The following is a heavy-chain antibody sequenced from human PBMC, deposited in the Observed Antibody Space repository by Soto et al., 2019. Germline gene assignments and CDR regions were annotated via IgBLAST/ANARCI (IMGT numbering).Heavy chain of an antibody. D-gene: IGHD3-10*01. Sequence: GGSLRLSCAASGFTFSSYAMHWVRQAPGKGLEWVAVISYDGSNKYYADSVKGRFTISRDNSKNTLYLQMNSLRAEDTAVYYCARDLKVRGVIRTNYFDYWGQGTLDTVSS. CDR2: ISYDGSNK. CDR1: GFTFSSYA. CDR3: ARDLKVRGVIRTNYFDY. J-gene: IGHJ4*02. V-gene: IGHV3-30-3*01.